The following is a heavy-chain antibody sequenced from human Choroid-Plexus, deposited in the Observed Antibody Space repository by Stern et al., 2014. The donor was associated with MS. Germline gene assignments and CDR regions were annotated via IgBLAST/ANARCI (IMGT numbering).Heavy chain of an antibody. CDR2: IYHSGAS. D-gene: IGHD2/OR15-2a*01. V-gene: IGHV4-4*02. Sequence: QLQLQESGPGLVKPSGTLSLTCAVSGGSVSSTNWWSWVRQSPGKGLEWIGNIYHSGASNYRPSLRRRVSISLEKSKNHLSLPLTSVTAADTAVYYCARERQQYCNSEGCSYWYFDLWGRGTLVTVSS. CDR1: GGSVSSTNW. CDR3: ARERQQYCNSEGCSYWYFDL. J-gene: IGHJ2*01.